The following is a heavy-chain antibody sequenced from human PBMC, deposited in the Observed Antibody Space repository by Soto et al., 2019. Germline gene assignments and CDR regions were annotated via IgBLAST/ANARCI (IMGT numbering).Heavy chain of an antibody. Sequence: SVKVSCKISGYSLSELSIHWVRQAPGQGLEWMGGILPVFGTTTYARNFQGRITITADKSTSTVYMELTSLRSDDTATYYCARDPDEVVGTDYHYYGMDVWDQGATVTVSS. CDR2: ILPVFGTT. D-gene: IGHD1-26*01. CDR3: ARDPDEVVGTDYHYYGMDV. CDR1: GYSLSELS. V-gene: IGHV1-69*06. J-gene: IGHJ6*02.